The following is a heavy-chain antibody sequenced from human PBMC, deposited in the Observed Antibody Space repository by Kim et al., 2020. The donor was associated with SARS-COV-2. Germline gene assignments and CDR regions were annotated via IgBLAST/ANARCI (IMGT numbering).Heavy chain of an antibody. Sequence: DYADSVKSRININPDTSKKQFSLQLNSVTPEDTAVYYCARSLVGATWFDPWGQGTLVTVSS. CDR3: ARSLVGATWFDP. J-gene: IGHJ5*02. D-gene: IGHD1-26*01. V-gene: IGHV6-1*01.